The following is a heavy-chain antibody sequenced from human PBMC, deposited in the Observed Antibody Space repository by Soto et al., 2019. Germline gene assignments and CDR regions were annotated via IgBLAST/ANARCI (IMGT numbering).Heavy chain of an antibody. CDR1: GYTLTELS. CDR2: FDPEDGET. J-gene: IGHJ6*02. V-gene: IGHV1-24*01. D-gene: IGHD2-2*01. Sequence: ASVKVSCKVSGYTLTELSMHWVRQAPGKRLEWMGGFDPEDGETIYAQKFQGRVTMTEDESTNTAYMELSSLRSEDTAVYYCARDAYYCSSNSCYAHYYYGMDVWGQGTTVTVSS. CDR3: ARDAYYCSSNSCYAHYYYGMDV.